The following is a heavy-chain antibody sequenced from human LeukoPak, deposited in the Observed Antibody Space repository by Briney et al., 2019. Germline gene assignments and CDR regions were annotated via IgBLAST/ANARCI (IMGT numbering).Heavy chain of an antibody. Sequence: GGSLRLSCAASGFTFSSYAMHWVRQAPGKGLEWVAVISYDGSNKYYADSVKGRFTISRDNSKNTLYLQMNGLRAEDTAVYYCARDSAIAAAGGYFDYWGQGTLVTVSS. CDR1: GFTFSSYA. CDR3: ARDSAIAAAGGYFDY. D-gene: IGHD6-13*01. J-gene: IGHJ4*02. CDR2: ISYDGSNK. V-gene: IGHV3-30-3*01.